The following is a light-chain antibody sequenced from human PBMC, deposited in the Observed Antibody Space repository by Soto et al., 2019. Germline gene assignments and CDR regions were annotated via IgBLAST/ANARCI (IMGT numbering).Light chain of an antibody. J-gene: IGLJ2*01. CDR1: SSNIGAGYD. V-gene: IGLV1-40*01. CDR2: RNS. Sequence: QSVLTQPPSVSGAPGQRVTISCTGSSSNIGAGYDVYWYQQLPGTAPKLLIYRNSNRPSGVPDRFSGSKSGTSASLAITGLQAEDEADYYCQSYDSSLRSVVFGGGTKVTVL. CDR3: QSYDSSLRSVV.